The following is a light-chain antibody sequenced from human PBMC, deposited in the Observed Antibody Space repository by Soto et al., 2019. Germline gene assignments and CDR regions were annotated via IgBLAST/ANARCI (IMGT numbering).Light chain of an antibody. CDR2: EVS. CDR1: SSDIGGSNS. J-gene: IGLJ1*01. V-gene: IGLV2-14*01. CDR3: SSSTSGSTPFV. Sequence: QSVLTQPAFVSGSPGQSITISCTGTSSDIGGSNSVSWYQQHPGQAPKLMISEVSNRPSGVSNRFSGSKSGNTASLTISGLQAEDEADYYCSSSTSGSTPFVFGAGTKVTVL.